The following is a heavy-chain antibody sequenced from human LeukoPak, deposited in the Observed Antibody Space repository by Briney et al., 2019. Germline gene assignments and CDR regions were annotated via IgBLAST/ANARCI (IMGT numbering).Heavy chain of an antibody. CDR2: ISGSGGST. V-gene: IGHV3-23*01. J-gene: IGHJ6*04. D-gene: IGHD3-10*02. CDR1: RFTFSSYA. Sequence: GGSLRLSCAASRFTFSSYAMTWVRQAPGKGLEWVSAISGSGGSTYYADSVKGRFTISRDNAKNSLYLQMNSLRAEDTAVYYCAELGITMIGGVWGKGTTVTISS. CDR3: AELGITMIGGV.